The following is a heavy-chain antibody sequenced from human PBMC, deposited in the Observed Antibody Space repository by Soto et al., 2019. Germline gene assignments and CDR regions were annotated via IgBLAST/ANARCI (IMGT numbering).Heavy chain of an antibody. CDR3: ARDRDRLSGSYLLVFDY. V-gene: IGHV3-30-3*01. D-gene: IGHD1-26*01. CDR1: GFTFSSYA. Sequence: HPGGSLRLSCAASGFTFSSYAMHWVRQAPGKGLEWVAVISYDGSNKYYADSVKGRFTISRDNSKNTLYLQMNSLRAEDTAVYYCARDRDRLSGSYLLVFDYWGQGTLVTVSS. J-gene: IGHJ4*02. CDR2: ISYDGSNK.